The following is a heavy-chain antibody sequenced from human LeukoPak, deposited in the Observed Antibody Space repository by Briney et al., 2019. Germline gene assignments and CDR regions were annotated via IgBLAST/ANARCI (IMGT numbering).Heavy chain of an antibody. CDR3: TTENYWYDILIGYPTFHFDY. CDR2: ISGSGGST. J-gene: IGHJ4*02. Sequence: GGSLRLSCAASGFTFSDYSMNWVRQAPGKGLEWVSAISGSGGSTYYADSVKGRFTISRDNSKNTLYLQMNSLKTEDTAVYYCTTENYWYDILIGYPTFHFDYWGQGTLVTVSS. CDR1: GFTFSDYS. D-gene: IGHD3-9*01. V-gene: IGHV3-23*01.